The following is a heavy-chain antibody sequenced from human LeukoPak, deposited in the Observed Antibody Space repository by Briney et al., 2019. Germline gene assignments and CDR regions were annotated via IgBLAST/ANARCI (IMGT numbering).Heavy chain of an antibody. CDR3: ASTMTYYDFWSGYYGPHFDY. Sequence: SETLSLTCAVSGGSISSGGYSWSWIRQPPGKGLEWIGYIYHSGSTYYNPSLKSRVTISVDRSKNQFSLKLSSVTAADTAVYYCASTMTYYDFWSGYYGPHFDYWGQGTLVTVSS. D-gene: IGHD3-3*01. V-gene: IGHV4-30-2*01. CDR2: IYHSGST. CDR1: GGSISSGGYS. J-gene: IGHJ4*02.